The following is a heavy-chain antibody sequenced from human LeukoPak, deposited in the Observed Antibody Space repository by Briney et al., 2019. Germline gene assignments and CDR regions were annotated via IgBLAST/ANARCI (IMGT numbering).Heavy chain of an antibody. V-gene: IGHV4-59*01. D-gene: IGHD5-12*01. CDR2: IYHSGST. Sequence: SETLSLTCSVSDDSISIYYWSWIRQPPGKGLEWIGSIYHSGSTYYNPSLKSRVTISVDTSKNQFSLKLSSVTAADTAVYYCARTRGYSGMFDYWGQGTLVTVSS. CDR1: DDSISIYY. J-gene: IGHJ4*02. CDR3: ARTRGYSGMFDY.